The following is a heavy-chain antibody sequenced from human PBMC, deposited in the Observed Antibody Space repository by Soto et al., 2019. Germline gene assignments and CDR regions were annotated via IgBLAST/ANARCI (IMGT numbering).Heavy chain of an antibody. CDR3: TTDPSYMTTYTGGMDV. J-gene: IGHJ6*02. V-gene: IGHV3-15*01. CDR2: IRSNIDGGTT. Sequence: LRLSCAASGFIFTSAWMSWVRQAPGKGLEWVGRIRSNIDGGTTDYAAPVKGRFTISRDDSTKTLYLQMSSLETEDTAVYYCTTDPSYMTTYTGGMDVWGPGTTVTVSS. CDR1: GFIFTSAW. D-gene: IGHD4-17*01.